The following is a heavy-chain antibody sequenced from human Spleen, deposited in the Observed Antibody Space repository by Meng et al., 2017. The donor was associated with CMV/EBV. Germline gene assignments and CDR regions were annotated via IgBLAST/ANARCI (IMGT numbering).Heavy chain of an antibody. CDR2: INPSSGGT. D-gene: IGHD3-3*02. V-gene: IGHV1-2*02. CDR3: ARATFRAYDF. Sequence: SCTASVYPFSGCLVQWARQAPGQGLEWMGWINPSSGGTKYAQKFQGTVTMTRDTSISTAYMELSGLTSDDTSVYYCARATFRAYDFWGQGTLVTVSS. CDR1: VYPFSGCL. J-gene: IGHJ4*02.